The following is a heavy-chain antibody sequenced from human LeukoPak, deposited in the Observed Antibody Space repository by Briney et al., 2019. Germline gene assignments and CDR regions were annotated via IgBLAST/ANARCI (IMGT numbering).Heavy chain of an antibody. CDR3: ARGITVGAPLGI. CDR1: GGSISSYY. J-gene: IGHJ4*02. D-gene: IGHD1-26*01. Sequence: SETLSLTCTVSGGSISSYYWSWIRQPPGKGLEWIGYIYYSGSTNYNPSLKSRVTISVDTSKNQFSLKLSSVTAADTAVYYCARGITVGAPLGIWGQGTLVTVSS. CDR2: IYYSGST. V-gene: IGHV4-59*12.